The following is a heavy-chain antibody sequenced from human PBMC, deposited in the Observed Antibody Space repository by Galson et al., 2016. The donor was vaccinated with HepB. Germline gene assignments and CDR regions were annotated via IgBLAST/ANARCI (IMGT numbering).Heavy chain of an antibody. CDR3: ARDPSGQQLANWFDL. V-gene: IGHV3-21*01. J-gene: IGHJ5*02. D-gene: IGHD6-13*01. CDR2: ISSRSAYI. CDR1: GFTFSNYG. Sequence: SLRLSCAASGFTFSNYGMHWVRQAPGKGLEWASCISSRSAYISYGDAVKGRFTISRDNAKNSLYLQVNSLRTEDTAVYYCARDPSGQQLANWFDLWGQGTLVTVSS.